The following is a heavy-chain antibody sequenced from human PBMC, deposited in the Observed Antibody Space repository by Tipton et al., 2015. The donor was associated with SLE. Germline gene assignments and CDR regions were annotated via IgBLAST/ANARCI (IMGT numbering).Heavy chain of an antibody. CDR2: INHSGST. Sequence: TLSLTCAVYGGSFSGYYWSWIRQPPGKGLEWIGEINHSGSTNYNPSLKSRVTISVDTSKNQFSLKLSSVTAADTAVYYCARGEFVVVVAATYYYYGVDVWGQGP. J-gene: IGHJ6*02. V-gene: IGHV4-34*01. D-gene: IGHD2-15*01. CDR1: GGSFSGYY. CDR3: ARGEFVVVVAATYYYYGVDV.